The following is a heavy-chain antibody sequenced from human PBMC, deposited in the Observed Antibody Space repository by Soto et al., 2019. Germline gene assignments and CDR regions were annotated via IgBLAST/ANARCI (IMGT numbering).Heavy chain of an antibody. CDR2: ILYDGGNK. CDR3: AKSRDAYNFYFYYGMDV. D-gene: IGHD2-2*01. V-gene: IGHV3-30*18. CDR1: GFTFSNYG. Sequence: GGSLRLSCAASGFTFSNYGMHWVRQTPGKGLEWVALILYDGGNKYYADSVKGRFTISRDNSKNTLYLQVSSLRAEDTAVYYCAKSRDAYNFYFYYGMDVWGQGTTVTVSS. J-gene: IGHJ6*01.